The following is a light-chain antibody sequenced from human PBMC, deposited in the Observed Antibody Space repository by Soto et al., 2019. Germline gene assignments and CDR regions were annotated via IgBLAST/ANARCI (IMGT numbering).Light chain of an antibody. V-gene: IGKV3-15*01. CDR1: QRVSTN. CDR3: QHYDNWPPYT. Sequence: EILMTQSPATLSVSPGERATLFCRASQRVSTNLAWYQQKPGQAPRLLIYGASTRATGIPARFSGSGSGTEFTLTISSLQSEDFAVYYCQHYDNWPPYTFGPGTKLEIK. CDR2: GAS. J-gene: IGKJ2*01.